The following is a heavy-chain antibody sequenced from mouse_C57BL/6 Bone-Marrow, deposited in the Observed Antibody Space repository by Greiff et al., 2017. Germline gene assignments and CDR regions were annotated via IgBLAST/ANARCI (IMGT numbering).Heavy chain of an antibody. CDR1: GYTFTSYW. CDR2: INPSNGGT. D-gene: IGHD1-1*01. J-gene: IGHJ1*03. CDR3: ARTRSSYVNWYFDV. Sequence: VQLQQPGTELVKPGASVKLSCKASGYTFTSYWMHWVKQRPGQGLEWIGNINPSNGGTNYNEKFKSKATLTVDKSSSTAYMQLSSLTSEHSSVYYYARTRSSYVNWYFDVWGTGTTVTVSS. V-gene: IGHV1-53*01.